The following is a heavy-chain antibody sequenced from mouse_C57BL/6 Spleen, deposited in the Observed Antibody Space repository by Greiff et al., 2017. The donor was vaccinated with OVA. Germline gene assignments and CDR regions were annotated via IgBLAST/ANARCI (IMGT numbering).Heavy chain of an antibody. CDR3: ARKGEDYDAMDY. CDR1: GFSLTSYA. J-gene: IGHJ4*01. Sequence: VHLVESGPGLVAPSQSLSITCTVSGFSLTSYAISWVRQPPGKGLEWLGVLWTGGGTNYNSALKSRLSISKDNSKSQVFLKMNSLQTDDTARYYCARKGEDYDAMDYWGQGTSVTVSS. CDR2: LWTGGGT. D-gene: IGHD1-1*01. V-gene: IGHV2-9-1*01.